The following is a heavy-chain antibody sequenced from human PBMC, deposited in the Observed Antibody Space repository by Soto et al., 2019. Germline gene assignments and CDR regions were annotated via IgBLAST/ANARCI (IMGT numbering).Heavy chain of an antibody. CDR3: ARDQGDGYNSVVGAFDI. CDR1: GFTFSSYA. CDR2: ISYDGSNK. J-gene: IGHJ3*02. V-gene: IGHV3-30-3*01. D-gene: IGHD5-12*01. Sequence: QVQLVESGGGMVQPGRSLRLSCAASGFTFSSYAMHWVRQAPGKGLEWVAVISYDGSNKYYADSVKGRFTISRDNSKNTLYLQMNSLRAEDTAVYYCARDQGDGYNSVVGAFDIWGQGTMVTVSS.